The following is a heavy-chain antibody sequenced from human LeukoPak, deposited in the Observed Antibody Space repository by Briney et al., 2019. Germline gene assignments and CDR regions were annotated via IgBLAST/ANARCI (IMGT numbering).Heavy chain of an antibody. V-gene: IGHV3-30*03. CDR1: GFTFSSYG. J-gene: IGHJ4*02. CDR2: ISYDGSNK. Sequence: GRSLRLSCAASGFTFSSYGMHWVRQAPGKGLEWVAVISYDGSNKYYADSVKGRFTISRDNSKNTLYLQMNSLRAEDSALYYCTRFGDYGEYWGQGTLVTVSS. D-gene: IGHD3-10*01. CDR3: TRFGDYGEY.